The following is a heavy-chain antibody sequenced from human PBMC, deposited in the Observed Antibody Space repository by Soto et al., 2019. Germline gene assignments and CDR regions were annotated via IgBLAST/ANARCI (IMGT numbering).Heavy chain of an antibody. J-gene: IGHJ5*02. Sequence: QVQLQESGPRLVQPSETLSLICSVSGGSISGYYWSWIRQPAGKGLEWIGRIYGSGSVDYPPSLTRRATLSVDPSKNTFPLNLSSGPAADPAVYFWASDHSDQLGFGGGFDPWGQGILVTVSA. CDR2: IYGSGSV. V-gene: IGHV4-4*07. D-gene: IGHD3-16*01. CDR1: GGSISGYY. CDR3: ASDHSDQLGFGGGFDP.